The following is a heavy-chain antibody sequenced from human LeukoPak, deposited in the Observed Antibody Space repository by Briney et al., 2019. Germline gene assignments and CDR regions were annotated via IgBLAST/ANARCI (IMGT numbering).Heavy chain of an antibody. CDR2: IYSGGST. J-gene: IGHJ3*02. D-gene: IGHD3-22*01. CDR1: GFTFSSNY. Sequence: GGSLRLSCAASGFTFSSNYMSWVRQAPGKGLEWVSVIYSGGSTYYADSVKGRSTISRDNSKNTLYLQMNSLRADDTAVYYCASPYYDSSGYLGTFDIWGQGTMVTVSS. V-gene: IGHV3-66*01. CDR3: ASPYYDSSGYLGTFDI.